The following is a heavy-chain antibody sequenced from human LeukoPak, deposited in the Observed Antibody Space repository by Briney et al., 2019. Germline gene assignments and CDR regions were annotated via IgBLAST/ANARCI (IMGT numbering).Heavy chain of an antibody. Sequence: SETLSLTCTVSGGSISSHYWSWIRQPPGKGLEWIGYIYYSGSTNYNPSLKSRVIISVDTSKNQFSLKLSSVTAADTAVYYCARACCGGDCYYYYYGLDVWGQGTTVTVSS. D-gene: IGHD2-21*02. V-gene: IGHV4-59*11. CDR3: ARACCGGDCYYYYYGLDV. CDR2: IYYSGST. CDR1: GGSISSHY. J-gene: IGHJ6*02.